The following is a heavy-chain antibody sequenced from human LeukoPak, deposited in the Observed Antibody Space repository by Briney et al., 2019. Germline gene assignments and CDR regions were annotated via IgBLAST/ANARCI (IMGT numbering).Heavy chain of an antibody. Sequence: SVKVSCKASGGTFSSYAISWVRQAPGQGLEWMGGITPIFGTANYAQKFQGKVTITTDESTSTAYMELSSLRSEDTAVYYCATGAGTGYYYYYMDVWGKGTTVTVSS. CDR3: ATGAGTGYYYYYMDV. J-gene: IGHJ6*03. CDR2: ITPIFGTA. V-gene: IGHV1-69*05. CDR1: GGTFSSYA. D-gene: IGHD6-19*01.